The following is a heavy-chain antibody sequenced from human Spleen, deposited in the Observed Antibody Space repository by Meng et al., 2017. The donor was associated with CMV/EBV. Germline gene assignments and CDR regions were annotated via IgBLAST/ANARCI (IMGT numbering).Heavy chain of an antibody. Sequence: GESLKISCAASGFTFSSYAMHWVRQAPGKGLEWVAVISYDGSNKYYADSVKGRFTISRDNSKNTLYLQMNSLRAEDTAVYYCARGGRLWVPAAVFHAFDIWGQGTMVTVSS. D-gene: IGHD2-2*01. V-gene: IGHV3-30-3*01. J-gene: IGHJ3*02. CDR1: GFTFSSYA. CDR2: ISYDGSNK. CDR3: ARGGRLWVPAAVFHAFDI.